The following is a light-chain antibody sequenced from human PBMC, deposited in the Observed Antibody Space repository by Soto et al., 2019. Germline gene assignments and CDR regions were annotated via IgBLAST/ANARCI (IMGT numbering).Light chain of an antibody. Sequence: EIVLTQSPGTPSFYPGEKATPSCRASQSVSSSYLAWYQQKPGQAPRLLIYGASSRATGIPDRFSGSGSGTDFTLTISRLEPEDFAVYYCQQYGSSPTFGPGTKVDIK. J-gene: IGKJ3*01. CDR1: QSVSSSY. V-gene: IGKV3-20*01. CDR3: QQYGSSPT. CDR2: GAS.